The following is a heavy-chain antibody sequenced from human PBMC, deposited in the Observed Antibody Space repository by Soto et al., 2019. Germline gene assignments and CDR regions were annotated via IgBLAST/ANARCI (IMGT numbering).Heavy chain of an antibody. J-gene: IGHJ4*02. D-gene: IGHD3-22*01. V-gene: IGHV3-23*01. CDR2: ISGSGGST. Sequence: EVQLLESGGGLVQPGGSLRLSCAASGFTFSSYAMSWVRQAPGKGLEWVSAISGSGGSTYYADSVKGGFTIPRDNSKNTLYLQMNSLRAEDTPVYYCAKDVGYDSSCYYDYWGQRTLVTVSS. CDR3: AKDVGYDSSCYYDY. CDR1: GFTFSSYA.